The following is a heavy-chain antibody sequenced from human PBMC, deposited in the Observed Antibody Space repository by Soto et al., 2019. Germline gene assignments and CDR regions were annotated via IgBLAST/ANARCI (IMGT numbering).Heavy chain of an antibody. Sequence: PXGSLRLSCAASGFTFTSYWMTWVRQAPGKGLEWVANINHDGSEKYYVDSVKGRFTISRDNAKNSLYLQLNSLRAEDSALYYCARSRNLDHWGRGTLVTVSS. V-gene: IGHV3-7*03. CDR1: GFTFTSYW. J-gene: IGHJ4*02. CDR3: ARSRNLDH. D-gene: IGHD1-1*01. CDR2: INHDGSEK.